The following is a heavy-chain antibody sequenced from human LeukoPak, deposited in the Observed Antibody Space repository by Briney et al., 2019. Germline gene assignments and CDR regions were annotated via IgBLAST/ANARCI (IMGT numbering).Heavy chain of an antibody. CDR1: GFTFSSYG. D-gene: IGHD6-13*01. Sequence: RTGGSLRLSCAASGFTFSSYGMHWVRQAPGKGLEWVAVIWYDGSNKYYADSVKGRFTISRDNSKNTLYLQMNSLRAEDTAVYYCAWAIDSSWDKKRAGVYWGQGTLVTVSS. J-gene: IGHJ4*02. CDR2: IWYDGSNK. CDR3: AWAIDSSWDKKRAGVY. V-gene: IGHV3-33*01.